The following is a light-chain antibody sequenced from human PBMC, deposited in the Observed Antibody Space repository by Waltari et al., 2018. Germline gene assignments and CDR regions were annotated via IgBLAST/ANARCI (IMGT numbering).Light chain of an antibody. CDR1: QSVSSN. CDR2: DAS. CDR3: QQYNRWPPIT. V-gene: IGKV3-15*01. Sequence: EIVMTQSPATLSVSPGEPATLSCRVSQSVSSNVAWYQKKPGQAPRLLIYDASTRATSIPAKFRGSGSGTEFTLTISSLQSEDFVVYYCQQYNRWPPITFGHGTRLEIK. J-gene: IGKJ5*01.